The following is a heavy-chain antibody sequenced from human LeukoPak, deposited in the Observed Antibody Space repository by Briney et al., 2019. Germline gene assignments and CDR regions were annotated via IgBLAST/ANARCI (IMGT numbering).Heavy chain of an antibody. V-gene: IGHV5-51*01. CDR2: IYPGDSDT. Sequence: GESLKISCKGSGYSFTSYWIGWVRQMPGKGLEWMGIIYPGDSDTRYSPSFQGQVTISADKSISTAYLQWSSLKASDTAMYYCARHGPDEWELPHRGFDYWGQGTLVTVSS. CDR1: GYSFTSYW. J-gene: IGHJ4*02. D-gene: IGHD1-26*01. CDR3: ARHGPDEWELPHRGFDY.